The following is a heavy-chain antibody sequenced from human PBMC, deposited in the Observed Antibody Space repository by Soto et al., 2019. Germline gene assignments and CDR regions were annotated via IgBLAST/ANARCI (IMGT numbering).Heavy chain of an antibody. Sequence: NGLDWIGYIYYTEKTNYNPSLKSRVTISVDTSKNQFSLKLRSVTAADTGVYFCARARFQLLHPYYYGMDVWGQGTAVTVSS. CDR2: IYYTEKT. CDR3: ARARFQLLHPYYYGMDV. J-gene: IGHJ6*02. D-gene: IGHD2-15*01. V-gene: IGHV4-59*01.